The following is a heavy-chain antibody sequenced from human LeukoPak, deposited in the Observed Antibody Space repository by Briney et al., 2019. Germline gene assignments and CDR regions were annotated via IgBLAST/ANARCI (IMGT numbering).Heavy chain of an antibody. CDR1: GFTFGTFW. J-gene: IGHJ4*02. Sequence: GGSLRLSCAASGFTFGTFWMSWVRQAPGKGLEWVSVIYSGGSTYYADSVKGRFTISRDNSKNTLYLQMNSLRAEDTAVYYCARGRYFDWLSSDYWGQGTLVTVSS. CDR3: ARGRYFDWLSSDY. CDR2: IYSGGST. D-gene: IGHD3-9*01. V-gene: IGHV3-66*01.